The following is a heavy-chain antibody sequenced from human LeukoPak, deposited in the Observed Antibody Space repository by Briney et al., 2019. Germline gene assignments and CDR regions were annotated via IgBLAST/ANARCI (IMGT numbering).Heavy chain of an antibody. CDR2: ISSGGSTM. CDR3: ASKWVTYYYNSSAYHYPTDVFDI. J-gene: IGHJ3*02. CDR1: GFIFSDYY. Sequence: PGGSLRLSCAASGFIFSDYYMSWIRQAPGKGLEWVSYISSGGSTMYYTDSVKGRFTISRDNAKDSLYLQMNSLRAEDTAVYYCASKWVTYYYNSSAYHYPTDVFDIWGQGTMVTVSS. V-gene: IGHV3-11*01. D-gene: IGHD3-22*01.